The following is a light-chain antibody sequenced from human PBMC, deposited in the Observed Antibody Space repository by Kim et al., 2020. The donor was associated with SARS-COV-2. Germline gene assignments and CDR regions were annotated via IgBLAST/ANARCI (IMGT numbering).Light chain of an antibody. Sequence: EILMTQSPATLSVSPGERATLSCRASQSVSGDLAWYQRKPGQAPRLLIYGASTRATGIPTRFSGSGSGTEFTLTISSLQSEDFAVYYCQQYNNRWTFGQGTKVDIK. V-gene: IGKV3-15*01. J-gene: IGKJ1*01. CDR1: QSVSGD. CDR3: QQYNNRWT. CDR2: GAS.